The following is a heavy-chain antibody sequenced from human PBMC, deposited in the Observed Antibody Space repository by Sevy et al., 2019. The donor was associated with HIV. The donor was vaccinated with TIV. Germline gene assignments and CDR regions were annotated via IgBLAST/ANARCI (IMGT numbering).Heavy chain of an antibody. D-gene: IGHD4-17*01. Sequence: GESLKISCAASGFNFSIYGMHWVRQAPGKGLEWVALIWYDGSNKYYADSVKGRFTISGDNSKNTLFLQMNSLRAEDTAVYYCARGRDYGNFDYWGQGTLVTVSS. J-gene: IGHJ4*02. CDR1: GFNFSIYG. CDR3: ARGRDYGNFDY. CDR2: IWYDGSNK. V-gene: IGHV3-33*01.